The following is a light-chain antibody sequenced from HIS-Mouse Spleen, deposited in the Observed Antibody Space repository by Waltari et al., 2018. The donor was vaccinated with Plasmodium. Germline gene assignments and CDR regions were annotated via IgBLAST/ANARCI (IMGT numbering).Light chain of an antibody. V-gene: IGKV1-8*01. J-gene: IGKJ4*01. CDR3: QQYYSYPLT. CDR2: AAS. CDR1: QGISSY. Sequence: AIRMTQSPSSFSASTGDRVTITCRASQGISSYLAWYQQKPGQAPKLLIYAASTLQSGVPSRFSGSGSGTDFTLTISGLQSEDFATYYCQQYYSYPLTFGGGTKVEIK.